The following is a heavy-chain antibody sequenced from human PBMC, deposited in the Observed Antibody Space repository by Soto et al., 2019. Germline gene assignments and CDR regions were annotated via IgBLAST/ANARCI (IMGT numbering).Heavy chain of an antibody. D-gene: IGHD3-22*01. CDR2: INPSGGST. CDR1: GGTFSSYA. V-gene: IGHV1-46*01. J-gene: IGHJ4*02. Sequence: ASVKVSCKASGGTFSSYAISWVRQAPGQGLEWMGIINPSGGSTNYLQKFQGRITMTRDTSTSTVYMELSSLRSEYTAVYFCARADYYDSSGFYYDCWGQGSLVTVSS. CDR3: ARADYYDSSGFYYDC.